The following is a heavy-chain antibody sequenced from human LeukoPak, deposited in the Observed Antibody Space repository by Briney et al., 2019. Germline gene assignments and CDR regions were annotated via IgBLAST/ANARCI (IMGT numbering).Heavy chain of an antibody. CDR2: ISSSSSYI. V-gene: IGHV3-21*01. CDR3: ARGSLPHYCYYMDV. CDR1: GFTFSSYS. D-gene: IGHD3-16*02. J-gene: IGHJ6*03. Sequence: GGSLRLSCAASGFTFSSYSMSWVRQAPGKGLEWVSSISSSSSYIYYADSVKGRFTISRDNAKNSLYLQMNSLRAEDTAVYYCARGSLPHYCYYMDVWGKGTTVTISS.